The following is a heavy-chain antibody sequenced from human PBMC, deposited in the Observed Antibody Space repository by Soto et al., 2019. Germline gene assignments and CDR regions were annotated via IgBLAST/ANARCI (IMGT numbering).Heavy chain of an antibody. D-gene: IGHD1-26*01. J-gene: IGHJ6*02. Sequence: HPGGSLRLSCAASGFTFSRYWMNWVRQAPGKGLEWVANINDDGTEKYYVDSVKGRFTISRDNAKNSLSLQIDSLTAEDTAVYYCARSPYSGTYYYYFYYGMDVWGQGTTVTVSS. CDR2: INDDGTEK. CDR1: GFTFSRYW. CDR3: ARSPYSGTYYYYFYYGMDV. V-gene: IGHV3-7*03.